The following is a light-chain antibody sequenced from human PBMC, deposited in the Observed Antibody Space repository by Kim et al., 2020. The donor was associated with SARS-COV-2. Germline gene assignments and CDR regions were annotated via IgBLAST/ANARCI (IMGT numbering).Light chain of an antibody. CDR3: QQYYTTPLT. J-gene: IGKJ4*01. Sequence: DIVMTQSPDSLAVSLGERATINCKSSQSVLYSNNNNYLAWYQQKPGQPPKLLIYWASTRESGVPDRFSGSGSGADFTLTISSLQAEDVAVYYCQQYYTTPLTFGGGTKVEIK. V-gene: IGKV4-1*01. CDR2: WAS. CDR1: QSVLYSNNNNY.